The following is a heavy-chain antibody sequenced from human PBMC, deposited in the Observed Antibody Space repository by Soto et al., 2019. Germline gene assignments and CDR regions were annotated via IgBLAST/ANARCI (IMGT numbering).Heavy chain of an antibody. CDR3: VRSVPAATWAYNGMDV. J-gene: IGHJ6*02. CDR1: GGSVESSSC. V-gene: IGHV4-4*02. Sequence: QVRLKESGPGLVKPSGTLSLTCAVSGGSVESSSCWSWVRQAPGKGLEWIGEIYLSGTFNYNPSLGSRVSVSVDKSTNQFSLNLNSVTAADTAVYYCVRSVPAATWAYNGMDVWGQGTTVTVSS. CDR2: IYLSGTF. D-gene: IGHD2-15*01.